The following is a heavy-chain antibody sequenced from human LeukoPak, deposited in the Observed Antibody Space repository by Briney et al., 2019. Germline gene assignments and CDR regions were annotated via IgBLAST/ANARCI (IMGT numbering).Heavy chain of an antibody. V-gene: IGHV3-30*02. D-gene: IGHD1-26*01. CDR2: ICYDGSSQ. Sequence: GGSLRLSCAASGFPFSSYGMHWVRQAPGKGLEWVAFICYDGSSQYYADSVKGRFTISRDNSKNTLYLRMNSLRAEDTAVYCCAKVQGWEHGYYYFYMDVWGKGTTVTISS. CDR1: GFPFSSYG. CDR3: AKVQGWEHGYYYFYMDV. J-gene: IGHJ6*03.